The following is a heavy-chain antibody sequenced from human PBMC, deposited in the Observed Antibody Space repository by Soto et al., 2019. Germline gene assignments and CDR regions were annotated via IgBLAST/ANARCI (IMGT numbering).Heavy chain of an antibody. D-gene: IGHD3-10*01. CDR3: ARDSGMIRGSYGVDV. V-gene: IGHV3-53*01. J-gene: IGHJ6*02. Sequence: LRLSCAASGFTVTSNYMTWVRQAPGKGLEWVSVIYRSGATYYPDSVRGRFTASRDYSHNTLYLQMDSLRVEDTAVYYCARDSGMIRGSYGVDVWGPGTTVTVSS. CDR2: IYRSGAT. CDR1: GFTVTSNY.